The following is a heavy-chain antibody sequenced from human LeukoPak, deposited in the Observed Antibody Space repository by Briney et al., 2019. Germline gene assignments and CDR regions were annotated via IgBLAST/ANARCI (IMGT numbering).Heavy chain of an antibody. CDR1: GASLSTYY. Sequence: SETLSLTCIVSGASLSTYYGTWIRQAPGKGLEWIGYIFYSGGTNYNSSLKSRVTLSIDTSKNQFSLELTSVTAADTAVYYCARDRGYCSGGSCRRFWLLWGQGTLVTVSS. CDR3: ARDRGYCSGGSCRRFWLL. D-gene: IGHD2-15*01. CDR2: IFYSGGT. J-gene: IGHJ4*02. V-gene: IGHV4-59*01.